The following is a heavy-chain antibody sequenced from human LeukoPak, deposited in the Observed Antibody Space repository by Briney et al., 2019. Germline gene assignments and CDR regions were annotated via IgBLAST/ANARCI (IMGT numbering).Heavy chain of an antibody. Sequence: PGGSLRLSCAASGFSFSSYGMHWVRQAPGKGLEWVAVTWYDESNKYYADSVKGRFTISRDNSKNTLYLQMNILRAEDTAVYYCAKEYYYGSGSYYTKPYFFDYWGQGTLVTVSS. CDR2: TWYDESNK. CDR1: GFSFSSYG. CDR3: AKEYYYGSGSYYTKPYFFDY. D-gene: IGHD3-10*01. J-gene: IGHJ4*02. V-gene: IGHV3-33*06.